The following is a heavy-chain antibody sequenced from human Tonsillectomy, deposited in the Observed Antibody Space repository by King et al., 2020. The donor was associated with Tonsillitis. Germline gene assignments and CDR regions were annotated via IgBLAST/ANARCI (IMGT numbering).Heavy chain of an antibody. J-gene: IGHJ4*02. CDR2: ISPYNGDS. V-gene: IGHV1-18*01. CDR3: ARVWGIVVRSMIDY. D-gene: IGHD3-22*01. CDR1: GYIFSSYG. Sequence: QLVQSGAEVKKPGASVKVSCKASGYIFSSYGISWVRQAPGQGLEWMGWISPYNGDSKYAQKFQGRVTVTADTATSTAYGELRGLRSDDTAVYYCARVWGIVVRSMIDYWGQGTLVTVSS.